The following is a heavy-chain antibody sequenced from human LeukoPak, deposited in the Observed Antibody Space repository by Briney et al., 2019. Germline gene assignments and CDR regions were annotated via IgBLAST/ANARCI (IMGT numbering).Heavy chain of an antibody. CDR3: AKDYYDILTGQPLSFDY. V-gene: IGHV3-23*01. CDR2: ISDSGGSA. CDR1: GFAFSSYA. Sequence: GGSLRLSCAASGFAFSSYAMSWVRQAPGKGLEWVSGISDSGGSAYYADSVKGRFTISRDNSKNMLYLHMNSLRAEDTAVYYCAKDYYDILTGQPLSFDYWGQGTLVTVSS. J-gene: IGHJ4*02. D-gene: IGHD3-9*01.